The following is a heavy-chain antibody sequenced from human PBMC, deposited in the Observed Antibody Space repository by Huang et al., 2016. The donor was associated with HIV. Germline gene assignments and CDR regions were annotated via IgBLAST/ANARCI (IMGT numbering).Heavy chain of an antibody. CDR2: ICPDDSDT. J-gene: IGHJ4*02. CDR3: ARRFSSSSGYFDY. Sequence: VQLVQSGAEVKKPGESLKISCKGSGYSFSSYWIAWVRQMPGKGLEWMAIICPDDSDTTYRPSFEGQVTISADKSIGTAYLQWSSLKASDTAMYYCARRFSSSSGYFDYWGQGSLVTVSS. V-gene: IGHV5-51*01. CDR1: GYSFSSYW. D-gene: IGHD6-6*01.